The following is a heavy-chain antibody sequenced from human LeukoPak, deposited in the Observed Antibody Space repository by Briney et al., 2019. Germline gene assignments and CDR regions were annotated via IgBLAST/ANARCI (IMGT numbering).Heavy chain of an antibody. J-gene: IGHJ4*02. CDR1: GYTFTSYY. Sequence: ASVKVSCKASGYTFTSYYMHWVRQAPGQGLEWMGIINPTGGSTNYAQKFQGRVTITADESTSTAYMELSSLRSEDTAVYYCASRRYYYGSGTFDYWGQGTLVTVSS. V-gene: IGHV1-46*01. CDR3: ASRRYYYGSGTFDY. CDR2: INPTGGST. D-gene: IGHD3-10*01.